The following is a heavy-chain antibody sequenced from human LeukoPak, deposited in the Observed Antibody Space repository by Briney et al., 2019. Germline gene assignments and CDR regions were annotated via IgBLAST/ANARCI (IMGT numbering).Heavy chain of an antibody. V-gene: IGHV1-18*01. Sequence: ASVKVSCKASGYTFTSYGISWVRQAPGQGLEWMGWISAYNGNTNYAQKLQGRVTMTPDTSTSTAYMELRSLRSDDTAVYYCARVHGSQQLAYYYFDYWGQGTLATVSS. J-gene: IGHJ4*02. CDR2: ISAYNGNT. CDR3: ARVHGSQQLAYYYFDY. CDR1: GYTFTSYG. D-gene: IGHD6-13*01.